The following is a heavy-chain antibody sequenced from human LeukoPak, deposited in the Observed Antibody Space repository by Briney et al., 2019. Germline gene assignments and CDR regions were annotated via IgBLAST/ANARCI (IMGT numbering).Heavy chain of an antibody. CDR3: ARDGLGWRAQQLKGDWFDP. V-gene: IGHV4-39*07. CDR1: GGSISSSSYY. D-gene: IGHD6-13*01. CDR2: IYYSGST. Sequence: KTSETLSLTCTVSGGSISSSSYYWGWIRQPPGKGLEGIGSIYYSGSTYYNPSLKSRVTISVDPSKNQFSLKLSSVTAADTAVYYCARDGLGWRAQQLKGDWFDPWGQGTLVTVSS. J-gene: IGHJ5*02.